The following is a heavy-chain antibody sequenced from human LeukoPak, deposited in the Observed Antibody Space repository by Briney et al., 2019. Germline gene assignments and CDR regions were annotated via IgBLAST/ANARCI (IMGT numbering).Heavy chain of an antibody. V-gene: IGHV3-7*03. CDR1: GFTFSSYW. D-gene: IGHD2-21*01. J-gene: IGHJ3*02. CDR2: IKQDGSEK. Sequence: GGSLRLSCAASGFTFSSYWMHWVRQAPGKGLQWVANIKQDGSEKYYVDSVKGRFSISRDNARNSLHLQMNSLRAEDTAVYYCARDCGILRIDCSDALDIWGQGTMVTVSS. CDR3: ARDCGILRIDCSDALDI.